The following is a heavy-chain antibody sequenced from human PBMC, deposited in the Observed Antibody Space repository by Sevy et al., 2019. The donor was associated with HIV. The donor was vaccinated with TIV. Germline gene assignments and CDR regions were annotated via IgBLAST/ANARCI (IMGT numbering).Heavy chain of an antibody. D-gene: IGHD3-10*01. J-gene: IGHJ3*02. CDR2: IRYDGTTK. CDR1: GFTFSTYG. CDR3: VKGLGMVQGALLSDDI. Sequence: GGSLRLSCAASGFTFSTYGMHWVRQDPGKGLEWVTFIRYDGTTKYYADSVKGRFTVSRDNSKNTLYLQMNSLRAEDTAVYYCVKGLGMVQGALLSDDIWGQGTKVTVSS. V-gene: IGHV3-30*02.